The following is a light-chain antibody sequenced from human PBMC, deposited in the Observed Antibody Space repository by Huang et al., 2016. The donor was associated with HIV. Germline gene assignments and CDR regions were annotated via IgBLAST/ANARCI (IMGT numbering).Light chain of an antibody. CDR2: GAS. J-gene: IGKJ4*01. CDR3: QQYGTSPWLT. CDR1: QSVGSSY. V-gene: IGKV3-20*01. Sequence: EIVLTQSPGTLSLSPGERATLSCRASQSVGSSYLAWYKQKPGQAPRLLIHGASSRASVIPDRFSFSGSVTDFTLTISRLEPEDFGVYYCQQYGTSPWLTFGGGTKVEIK.